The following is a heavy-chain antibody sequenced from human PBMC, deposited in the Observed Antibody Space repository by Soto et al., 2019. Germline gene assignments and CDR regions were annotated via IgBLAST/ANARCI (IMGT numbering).Heavy chain of an antibody. CDR3: ARGDTAMAYGMDV. J-gene: IGHJ6*02. D-gene: IGHD5-18*01. CDR2: INPSGGST. CDR1: GYTFTSYY. Sequence: ASVKVSFKASGYTFTSYYMHWLRQAPGQGLEWMGIINPSGGSTSYAQKFQGRVTMTRDTSTSTVYMELSSLRSEDTAVYYCARGDTAMAYGMDVWGQGTTVTVSS. V-gene: IGHV1-46*01.